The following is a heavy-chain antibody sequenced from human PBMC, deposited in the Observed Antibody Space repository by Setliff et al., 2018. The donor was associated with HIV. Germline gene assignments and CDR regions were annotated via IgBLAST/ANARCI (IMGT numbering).Heavy chain of an antibody. Sequence: SETLSLTCTVSGVSISNYYWSWIRQPPGKGLEWIGYMYYSGNTNYNPSLKSRVTISVDTSKNQFSLKLNSVTAADTAVYYCARDQSDWFYWGQGTLVTVSS. CDR2: MYYSGNT. D-gene: IGHD3-3*01. J-gene: IGHJ4*02. CDR3: ARDQSDWFY. CDR1: GVSISNYY. V-gene: IGHV4-59*01.